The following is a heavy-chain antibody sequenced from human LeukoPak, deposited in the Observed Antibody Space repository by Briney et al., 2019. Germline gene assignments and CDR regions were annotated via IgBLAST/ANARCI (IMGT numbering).Heavy chain of an antibody. D-gene: IGHD3-10*01. CDR3: ARGFGSFS. CDR2: IKGDGSET. CDR1: GSTFSAIW. V-gene: IGHV3-7*05. Sequence: GGSLTLSSAAPGSTFSAIWMTWVRQAPGKRLEWVANIKGDGSETYYMDSVKGRFTISRDNAKHSLYLQMNRLRAEDTAVYFCARGFGSFSWGRGPLVTV. J-gene: IGHJ4*02.